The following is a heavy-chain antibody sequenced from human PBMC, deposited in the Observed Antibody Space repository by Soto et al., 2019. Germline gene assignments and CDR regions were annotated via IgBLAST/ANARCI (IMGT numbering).Heavy chain of an antibody. CDR3: ARGDCVGGPCYSLAGSFYYYRDG. J-gene: IGHJ6*03. V-gene: IGHV3-74*01. Sequence: EVQLVESGGGLVQPGGSLRLSCAASGFTFSNYWMYWVRQAPGKGLVWVSRINSDGSVSSYADSVKGRLTISRDNVKNTLYLQMNSLRAEDTAVYYCARGDCVGGPCYSLAGSFYYYRDGWGKGTTVTVFS. D-gene: IGHD2-15*01. CDR2: INSDGSVS. CDR1: GFTFSNYW.